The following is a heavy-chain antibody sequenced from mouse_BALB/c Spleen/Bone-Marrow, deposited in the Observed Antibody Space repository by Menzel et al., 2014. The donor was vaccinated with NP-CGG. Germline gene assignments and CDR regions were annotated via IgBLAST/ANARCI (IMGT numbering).Heavy chain of an antibody. CDR2: INPGNGGT. CDR3: ARGSPY. CDR1: GYTFTNYY. J-gene: IGHJ3*01. V-gene: IGHV1S81*02. Sequence: VQLQQSGAELVKPGASVKLSCKTSGYTFTNYYTYWVKQRPGQGLEWIGEINPGNGGTNFNERFKSKATLTVDKSSTTAYILLTSLTSEDSAVYYCARGSPYWGQGTLVTVSA.